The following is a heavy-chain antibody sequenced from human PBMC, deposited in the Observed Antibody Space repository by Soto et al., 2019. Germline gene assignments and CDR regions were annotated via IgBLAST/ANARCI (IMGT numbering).Heavy chain of an antibody. J-gene: IGHJ4*02. CDR1: GFTFSSYS. CDR3: ARDGYSYGTDY. D-gene: IGHD5-18*01. Sequence: XESLGLSCAASGFTFSSYSMNWVRQAPGKGLEWVSSISSSSSYIYYADSVKGRFTISRDNAKNSLYLQMNSLRAEDTAVYYCARDGYSYGTDYWGQGTLVTVSS. V-gene: IGHV3-21*01. CDR2: ISSSSSYI.